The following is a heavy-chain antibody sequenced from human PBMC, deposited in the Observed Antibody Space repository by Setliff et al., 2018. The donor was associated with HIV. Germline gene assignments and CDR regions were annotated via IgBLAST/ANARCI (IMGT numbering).Heavy chain of an antibody. Sequence: GGSLRLSCAVSGFTFHTYFMGWVRQAPGKGLEWVANINHDGSEKNYVDSVTGRFTISRDNSKNLLYLQMNNLRAEDTAVYYCASSGYCSSTSCYDSYYYGMDVWGQGTTVTVSS. D-gene: IGHD2-2*01. CDR3: ASSGYCSSTSCYDSYYYGMDV. CDR1: GFTFHTYF. J-gene: IGHJ6*02. CDR2: INHDGSEK. V-gene: IGHV3-7*01.